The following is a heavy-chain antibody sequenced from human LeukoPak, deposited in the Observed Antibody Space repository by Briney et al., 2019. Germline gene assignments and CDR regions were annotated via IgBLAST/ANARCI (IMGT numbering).Heavy chain of an antibody. V-gene: IGHV4-39*07. CDR3: ARDPLDVGDYYYYGMGV. CDR2: IYYSGST. Sequence: SETLSLTCTVSGGSISSSSYYWGWIRQPPGKGLEWIGSIYYSGSTYYNPSLKSRVTISVDTSKNQFSLKLSSVTAADTAVYYCARDPLDVGDYYYYGMGVWGQGTTVTVSS. J-gene: IGHJ6*02. D-gene: IGHD3-16*01. CDR1: GGSISSSSYY.